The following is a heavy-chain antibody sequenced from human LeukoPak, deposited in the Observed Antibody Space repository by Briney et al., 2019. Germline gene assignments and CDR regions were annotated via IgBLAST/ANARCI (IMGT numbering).Heavy chain of an antibody. D-gene: IGHD3-22*01. J-gene: IGHJ4*02. V-gene: IGHV4-30-2*01. CDR3: ARGVYDSSGYSPFFDY. Sequence: SETLSLTCAVSGGSISSGGYSWSWIRQPPGQGLEWIGYIYHSGSTYYNPSLKSRVTISVDRSKNQFSLKLSSVTAADTAVYYCARGVYDSSGYSPFFDYWGQGTLVTVSS. CDR1: GGSISSGGYS. CDR2: IYHSGST.